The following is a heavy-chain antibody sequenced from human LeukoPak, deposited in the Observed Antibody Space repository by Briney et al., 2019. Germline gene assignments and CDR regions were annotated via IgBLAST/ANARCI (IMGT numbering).Heavy chain of an antibody. Sequence: GGSLRLSCAVSGFIVTGNYMTWVRLAPGKGLEWVSTIYSGGTTFYTDSVRGRFTISRDNSKNTLYLQMNSLRAEDTAVYYCAKDDRWLQFCCWGQGTLVTVSA. D-gene: IGHD5-24*01. CDR3: AKDDRWLQFCC. J-gene: IGHJ4*02. CDR1: GFIVTGNY. CDR2: IYSGGTT. V-gene: IGHV3-53*01.